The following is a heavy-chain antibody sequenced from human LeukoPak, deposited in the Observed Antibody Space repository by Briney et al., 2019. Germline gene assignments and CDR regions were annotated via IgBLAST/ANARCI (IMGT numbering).Heavy chain of an antibody. Sequence: SETLSLTCTVSGGSISSSSYYWGWIRQPPGKGLEWIGSIFHSGSTYYNPSLKSRVTISVDTSKNQFSLNLRSVTAADTAVYYCARANYYDTSGYSRGAFDIWGQGTMVTVSS. J-gene: IGHJ3*02. CDR1: GGSISSSSYY. D-gene: IGHD3-22*01. CDR3: ARANYYDTSGYSRGAFDI. CDR2: IFHSGST. V-gene: IGHV4-39*07.